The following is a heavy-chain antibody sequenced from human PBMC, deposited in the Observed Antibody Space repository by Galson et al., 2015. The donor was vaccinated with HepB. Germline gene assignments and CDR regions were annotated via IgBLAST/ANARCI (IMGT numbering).Heavy chain of an antibody. J-gene: IGHJ3*02. V-gene: IGHV3-11*01. CDR3: AREKDHFDAGSYRSVAAFDI. D-gene: IGHD3-16*02. CDR1: GFTLSDYY. Sequence: SLRLSCAASGFTLSDYYMNWIRQAPGKGLEWVSSISSSGYTKFYADSVKGRFTISRDDAKNSLFLQVNSLRAEDTAVYYCAREKDHFDAGSYRSVAAFDIWGQGTMVTVSS. CDR2: ISSSGYTK.